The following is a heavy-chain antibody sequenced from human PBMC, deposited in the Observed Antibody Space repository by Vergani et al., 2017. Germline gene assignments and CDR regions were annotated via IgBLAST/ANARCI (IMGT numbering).Heavy chain of an antibody. J-gene: IGHJ6*03. V-gene: IGHV4-59*01. CDR3: ARVRAAADYYYYYYYMDV. CDR2: NYYSGST. D-gene: IGHD6-13*01. Sequence: QVQLQESGPGLVKPSETLSLICTVSGGSISSYYWSWIRQPPGKGLEWIGYNYYSGSTNYNPSLKSRVTISVDTSKNQFSLKLSSVTAADTAVYYCARVRAAADYYYYYYYMDVWGKGTTVTVSS. CDR1: GGSISSYY.